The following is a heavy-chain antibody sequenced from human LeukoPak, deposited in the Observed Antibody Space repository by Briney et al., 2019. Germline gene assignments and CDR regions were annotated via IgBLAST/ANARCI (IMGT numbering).Heavy chain of an antibody. CDR1: GFTFSSYS. J-gene: IGHJ4*02. Sequence: PGGSLRLSCAASGFTFSSYSMNWVRQAPGKGLEWVSSISQYSDYIYYADSVKGRFTISRDNAKNSLYLQMNSLRAEDTAVSYCARYGVSSSRSYIDYWGQGTLVTVSS. V-gene: IGHV3-21*01. CDR3: ARYGVSSSRSYIDY. D-gene: IGHD2-2*01. CDR2: ISQYSDYI.